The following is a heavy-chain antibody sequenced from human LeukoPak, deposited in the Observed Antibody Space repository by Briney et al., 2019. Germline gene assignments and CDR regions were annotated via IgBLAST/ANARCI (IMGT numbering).Heavy chain of an antibody. CDR1: GFTFDDYA. Sequence: QPGGSLRLSCTASGFTFDDYAMHWVRQDPAKGLEWVSLISGDGGTTDYADSVKGRFTISRDNRRNSLYLHMNSLRTEDTALYFCAKVYVGSWYAYDHWGQGTLVTVSS. D-gene: IGHD6-13*01. V-gene: IGHV3-43*02. CDR3: AKVYVGSWYAYDH. CDR2: ISGDGGTT. J-gene: IGHJ4*02.